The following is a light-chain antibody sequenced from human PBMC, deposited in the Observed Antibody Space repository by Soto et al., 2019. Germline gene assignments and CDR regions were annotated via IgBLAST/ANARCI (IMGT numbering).Light chain of an antibody. CDR1: QSLLQWNGYNY. CDR2: LGS. Sequence: DVVMTQSPLSLPVTPGESASISCRSSQSLLQWNGYNYVDWYLQKPGQSPQLLIYLGSLRAGGVPDRFSGSGSGTDYTLKISRVEAEDVVVYYCMQAPQTPPYAFGQGTKLEIK. J-gene: IGKJ2*01. V-gene: IGKV2-28*01. CDR3: MQAPQTPPYA.